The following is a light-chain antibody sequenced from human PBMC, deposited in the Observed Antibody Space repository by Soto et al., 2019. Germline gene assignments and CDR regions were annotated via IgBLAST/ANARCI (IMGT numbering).Light chain of an antibody. CDR1: QSLSSNY. V-gene: IGKV3-20*01. CDR3: QHYVLSAIFT. CDR2: GAS. J-gene: IGKJ3*01. Sequence: EIVLTQSPGTLSLSPGERATLSCRASQSLSSNYLAWYQQKPGQAPRLLIYGASSRASGIPDRFSGSGSGTDFNLIISSLEPEDFAVYYCQHYVLSAIFTLGPGTTVDIK.